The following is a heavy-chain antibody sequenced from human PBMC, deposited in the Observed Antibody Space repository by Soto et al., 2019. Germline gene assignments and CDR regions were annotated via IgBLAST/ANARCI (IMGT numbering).Heavy chain of an antibody. CDR2: IIPIFGTA. D-gene: IGHD3-22*01. CDR1: GGTFSSYA. J-gene: IGHJ4*02. V-gene: IGHV1-69*13. CDR3: ARDRADLDYYDSSGYILSALDY. Sequence: GASVKVSCKASGGTFSSYAISWVRQAPGQGLEWMGGIIPIFGTANYAQKFQGRVTITADESTSTAYMELSSLRSEDTAVYYCARDRADLDYYDSSGYILSALDYWGQGTLVTVSS.